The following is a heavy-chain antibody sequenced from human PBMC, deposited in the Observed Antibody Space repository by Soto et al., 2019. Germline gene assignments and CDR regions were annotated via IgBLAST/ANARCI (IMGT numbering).Heavy chain of an antibody. CDR3: ARGGWTNDY. V-gene: IGHV4-59*11. CDR2: IHYSEST. J-gene: IGHJ4*02. D-gene: IGHD6-19*01. Sequence: QVQLQESGPGLVKPSETLSLTCTISGGSISNHYWGWVRQPPGKGLEWIGYIHYSESTNYKSSLKSRVTISVDTSKNPFSLKLSSVTAADTDVYYCARGGWTNDYWGQGTLVTVYS. CDR1: GGSISNHY.